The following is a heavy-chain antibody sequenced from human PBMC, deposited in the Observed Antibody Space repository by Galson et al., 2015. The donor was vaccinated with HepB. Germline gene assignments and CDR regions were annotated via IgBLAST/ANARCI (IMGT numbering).Heavy chain of an antibody. CDR2: IDLSDSYS. CDR1: AYRFTSYW. D-gene: IGHD2-8*01. Sequence: QSGAEVKKPGESLRISCRPSAYRFTSYWISWVRQMPGKGLEWMGRIDLSDSYSDYSPSFEGHVTLSADTSSNTAYLQWSSLKASDTGTYFCATQPPKPGELMRWFDLWGQGTLVAVSS. J-gene: IGHJ5*02. V-gene: IGHV5-10-1*01. CDR3: ATQPPKPGELMRWFDL.